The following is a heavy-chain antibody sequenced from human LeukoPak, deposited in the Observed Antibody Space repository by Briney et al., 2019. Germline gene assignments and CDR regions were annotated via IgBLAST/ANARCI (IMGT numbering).Heavy chain of an antibody. J-gene: IGHJ5*02. CDR3: AKDRYYDSSGYYSWTGLDP. CDR1: GFTFSSYA. Sequence: GASLRLSCAASGFTFSSYAMSWVRQAPGKGLEWVSAISGSGGSTYYADSVKGRFTISRDNSKNTLYLQMNSLRAEDTAVYYCAKDRYYDSSGYYSWTGLDPWGQGTLVTVSS. V-gene: IGHV3-23*01. D-gene: IGHD3-22*01. CDR2: ISGSGGST.